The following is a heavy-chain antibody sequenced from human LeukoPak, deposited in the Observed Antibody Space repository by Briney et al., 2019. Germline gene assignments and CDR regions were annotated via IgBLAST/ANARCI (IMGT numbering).Heavy chain of an antibody. V-gene: IGHV4-4*09. D-gene: IGHD3-22*01. CDR2: IYTSGST. CDR1: GGSISSYY. Sequence: SETLSLTCTVSGGSISSYYWSWIRRPPGKGLEWIGYIYTSGSTNYNPSLKNRVTISVDTSKNQFSLKLSSVTAADTAVYYCARIYDSSGYYGPWGQGTLVTVSS. CDR3: ARIYDSSGYYGP. J-gene: IGHJ5*02.